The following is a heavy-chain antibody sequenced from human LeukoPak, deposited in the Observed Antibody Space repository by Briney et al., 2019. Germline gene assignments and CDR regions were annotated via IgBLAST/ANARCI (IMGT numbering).Heavy chain of an antibody. CDR3: ARGGDGYNYFNFDY. D-gene: IGHD5-24*01. V-gene: IGHV1-69*13. Sequence: GASVKVSCKASGGTFSSYAISWVRQAPGQGLEWMGGIIPIFGTANYAQKFQGRVTITADESTSTAYMELSSLRSDDTAVYYCARGGDGYNYFNFDYWGQGTLVTVSS. CDR2: IIPIFGTA. J-gene: IGHJ4*02. CDR1: GGTFSSYA.